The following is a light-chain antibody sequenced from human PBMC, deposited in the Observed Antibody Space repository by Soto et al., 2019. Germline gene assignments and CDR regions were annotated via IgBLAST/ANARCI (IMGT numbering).Light chain of an antibody. CDR1: QTVASNF. J-gene: IGKJ4*01. V-gene: IGKV3-20*01. CDR3: QQYGTSPPLT. CDR2: GAS. Sequence: EVVLTQSPGTLSLSPGDRATLSCRASQTVASNFLAWYQHKPGQSPRLLIYGASTRATDIPDRFSGSGSGPDFTLTISRLEPEDSAVYYCQQYGTSPPLTFSGGTKVEIK.